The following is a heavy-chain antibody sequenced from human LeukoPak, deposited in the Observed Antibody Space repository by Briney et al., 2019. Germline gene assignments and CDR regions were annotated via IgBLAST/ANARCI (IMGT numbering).Heavy chain of an antibody. V-gene: IGHV3-23*01. Sequence: GGALRLSCAASGFTLSSYGMSSFRQATAKGLDWDPGISGSGDSTYYADSVKGRFTISRDNSRNTVYLQMNSLTAEDTAVYYCAKRYPYCANGVCYREGFDYWGQGTLVTVSS. CDR2: ISGSGDST. D-gene: IGHD2-8*01. CDR1: GFTLSSYG. CDR3: AKRYPYCANGVCYREGFDY. J-gene: IGHJ4*02.